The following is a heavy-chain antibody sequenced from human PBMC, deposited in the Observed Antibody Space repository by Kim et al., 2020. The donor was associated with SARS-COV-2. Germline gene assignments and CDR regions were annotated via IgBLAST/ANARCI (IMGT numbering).Heavy chain of an antibody. J-gene: IGHJ3*01. CDR3: ARDRIGGHGAFDV. CDR1: GFTFSSHS. CDR2: ISFDASVK. V-gene: IGHV3-30*04. Sequence: GGSLRLSCAASGFTFSSHSMLWVRQAPGKGLEWVTLISFDASVKYYLDSVKGRFTISRDNSKNTLYLQMNSLSAEDTAVYYCARDRIGGHGAFDVWGQGTRVTVSS.